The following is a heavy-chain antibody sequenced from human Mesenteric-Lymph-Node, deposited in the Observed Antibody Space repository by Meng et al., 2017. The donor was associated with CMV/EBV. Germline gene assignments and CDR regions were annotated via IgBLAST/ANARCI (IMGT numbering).Heavy chain of an antibody. Sequence: SVKVSCKASGGTLDNYAISWVRQAPGQGLEWMGGINPSLATRSYAENFQDRATMTTDESTTTAYMELSSLRSEDTAVYYCARDRGAATIGDRNHYYYYGLAVWGQGTTVTVSS. CDR3: ARDRGAATIGDRNHYYYYGLAV. D-gene: IGHD3-10*01. CDR2: INPSLATR. CDR1: GGTLDNYA. J-gene: IGHJ6*02. V-gene: IGHV1-69*05.